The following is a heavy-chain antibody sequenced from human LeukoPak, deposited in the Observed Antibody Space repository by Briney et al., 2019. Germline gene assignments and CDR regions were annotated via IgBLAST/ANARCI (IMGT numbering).Heavy chain of an antibody. D-gene: IGHD3-22*01. CDR1: GYTFTSHG. CDR2: ISAYNGNT. J-gene: IGHJ6*03. Sequence: ASVKVSCKASGYTFTSHGISWVRQAPGQGLEWMGWISAYNGNTNYAQKLQGGVTMTTDTSTSTAYMELRSLRSDDTAVYYCARLVVTPRYYYYYYMDVWGKGTTVTVSS. V-gene: IGHV1-18*01. CDR3: ARLVVTPRYYYYYYMDV.